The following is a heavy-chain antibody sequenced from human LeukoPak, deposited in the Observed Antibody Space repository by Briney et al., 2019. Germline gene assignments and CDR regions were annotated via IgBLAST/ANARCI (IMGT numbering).Heavy chain of an antibody. CDR2: IKQDGSAQ. V-gene: IGHV3-7*01. D-gene: IGHD2-2*01. CDR1: GFTFIYSW. Sequence: GGSLRLSCLPPGFTFIYSWLTSVRQAPGKGLEWVAHIKQDGSAQYYVDSVKGRFTISRDNAQKSLYLQMNRLRVENTALYYCARGADCRRTRCYADYSRNNWCHLGGEGTRVSVSS. J-gene: IGHJ5*02. CDR3: ARGADCRRTRCYADYSRNNWCHL.